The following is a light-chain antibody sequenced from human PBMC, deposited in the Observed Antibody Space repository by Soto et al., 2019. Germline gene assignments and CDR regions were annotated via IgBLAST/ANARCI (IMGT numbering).Light chain of an antibody. V-gene: IGLV1-44*01. J-gene: IGLJ2*01. CDR3: TAWDDSLNGVL. CDR1: SSNIGSNT. Sequence: SVLTQPPSASGTPGQRVTISCSGSSSNIGSNTVNWYQKFPGTAPKLLIYSSILRPSGVPDRFSGSKSGTSASLAISGLQSEDEADYYCTAWDDSLNGVLFGGGTKVTVL. CDR2: SSI.